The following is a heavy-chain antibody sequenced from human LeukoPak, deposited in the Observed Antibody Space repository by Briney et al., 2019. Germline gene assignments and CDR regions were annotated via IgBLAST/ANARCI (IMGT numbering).Heavy chain of an antibody. CDR1: GGSISSYN. CDR3: ARVEYYGYFWGSFRFWFDP. Sequence: PSETLSLTCTVSGGSISSYNWSRIRQPPGKGLEWIGYIYYSGSTNYNPSLKSRVTISVDTSRNQFSLKLSSVTAADTAVYYCARVEYYGYFWGSFRFWFDPWGQGTLVTVSS. CDR2: IYYSGST. D-gene: IGHD3-16*02. J-gene: IGHJ5*02. V-gene: IGHV4-59*01.